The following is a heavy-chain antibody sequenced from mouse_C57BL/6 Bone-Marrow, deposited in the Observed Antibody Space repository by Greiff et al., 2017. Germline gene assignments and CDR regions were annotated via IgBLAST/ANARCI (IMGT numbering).Heavy chain of an antibody. CDR3: ARSYGSSWYFDV. Sequence: VQVVESGAELARPGASVKLSCKASGYTFTSYGISWVKQRTGQGLEWIGEIYPRSGNTYYNEKFKGKGTLTADKSSSTAYMELRSLTSEDSAVYFCARSYGSSWYFDVWGTGTTVTVSS. J-gene: IGHJ1*03. CDR2: IYPRSGNT. D-gene: IGHD1-1*01. CDR1: GYTFTSYG. V-gene: IGHV1-81*01.